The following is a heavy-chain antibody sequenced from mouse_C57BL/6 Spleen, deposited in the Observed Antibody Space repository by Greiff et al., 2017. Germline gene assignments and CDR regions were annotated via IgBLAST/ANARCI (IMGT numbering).Heavy chain of an antibody. D-gene: IGHD1-3*01. CDR3: ARSGDNLYAMGG. V-gene: IGHV1-80*01. J-gene: IGHJ4*01. CDR1: GYAFTSYW. Sequence: QVQLQQSGAELVKPGASVKISCKASGYAFTSYWMNWVKQRPGQGLEWIGEIYPGDGDTNYNGKFKGKATLTAAKSSSTAYMQLSSLTSEDSAVYFCARSGDNLYAMGGWGQGTSVTVSS. CDR2: IYPGDGDT.